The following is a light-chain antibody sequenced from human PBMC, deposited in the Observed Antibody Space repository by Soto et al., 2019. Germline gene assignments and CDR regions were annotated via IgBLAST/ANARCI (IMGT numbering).Light chain of an antibody. V-gene: IGKV1-33*01. Sequence: DIQMTQSPSSLSASVGDRVTITCQASQDISNYLNWYQQKPGKAPKLLIYDASNLETGVPSRFSGSGSGTDFNFTISSLQPEDIPTYYCQQYDNLPPFTFGPGTKVDIK. J-gene: IGKJ3*01. CDR3: QQYDNLPPFT. CDR1: QDISNY. CDR2: DAS.